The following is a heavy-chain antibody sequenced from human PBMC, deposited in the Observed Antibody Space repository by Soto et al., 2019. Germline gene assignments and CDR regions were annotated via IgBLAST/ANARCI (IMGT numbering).Heavy chain of an antibody. J-gene: IGHJ4*02. Sequence: QVQGVESGGGVVQPGRSLRLSCAASGFTFNTYGMHWVRQAPGKGLEWVAVIWYDENNKYYADSVKGRFTISRDNCKNILSLHLNSLRGPDMAVYYLSRDKWAGSLVPDYWGQGTLVTVSS. CDR3: SRDKWAGSLVPDY. D-gene: IGHD3-9*01. CDR1: GFTFNTYG. V-gene: IGHV3-33*01. CDR2: IWYDENNK.